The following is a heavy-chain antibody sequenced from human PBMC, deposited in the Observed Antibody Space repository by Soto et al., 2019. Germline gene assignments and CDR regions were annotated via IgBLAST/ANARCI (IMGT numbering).Heavy chain of an antibody. V-gene: IGHV3-7*03. CDR2: IKQDGSEK. Sequence: GGSLRLSCAASGFTFSSYWMSWVRQAPGKGLEWVANIKQDGSEKYYVDSVKGRFTISRDNAKNSLYLQMNSLRAGDTAVYYCARAVGPLGYCSSTSCYYYYYYGMDVWGQGTTVTVSS. J-gene: IGHJ6*02. D-gene: IGHD2-2*01. CDR1: GFTFSSYW. CDR3: ARAVGPLGYCSSTSCYYYYYYGMDV.